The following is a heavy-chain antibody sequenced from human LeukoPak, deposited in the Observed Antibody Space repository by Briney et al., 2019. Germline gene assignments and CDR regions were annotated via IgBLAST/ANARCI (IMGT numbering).Heavy chain of an antibody. J-gene: IGHJ5*02. CDR2: ISPSGGNT. V-gene: IGHV1-46*01. D-gene: IGHD3-22*01. Sequence: ASVKVSCKASGYTFTSYFIHWVRQAPGQGLEWMGIISPSGGNTNYAQKFQGRVTMTRDMSTSTVYMELSSLRSEDTAVYYCARDYYDSSGYYSRPSNWFDPWGQGTLVTVSS. CDR3: ARDYYDSSGYYSRPSNWFDP. CDR1: GYTFTSYF.